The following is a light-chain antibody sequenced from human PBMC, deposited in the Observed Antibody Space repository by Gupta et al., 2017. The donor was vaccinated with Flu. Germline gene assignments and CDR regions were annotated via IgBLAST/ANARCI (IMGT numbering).Light chain of an antibody. CDR1: DIGGEG. CDR2: DDS. Sequence: SYVLTQPPSVSVAPGQTARVTCGGSDIGGEGIHWYQHRPGQAPLLVVYDDSDRPSGIPQRFSGSRSGDMATLSISKVEAEDEADYYCQVCVGGRQWVFGGGTKLTVL. J-gene: IGLJ3*02. V-gene: IGLV3-21*02. CDR3: QVCVGGRQWV.